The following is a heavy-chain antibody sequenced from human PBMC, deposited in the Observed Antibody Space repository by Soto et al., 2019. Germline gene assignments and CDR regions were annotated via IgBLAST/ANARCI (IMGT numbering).Heavy chain of an antibody. CDR3: AADPYYFYDMDV. J-gene: IGHJ6*03. CDR2: ISHSGRTT. CDR1: GITFSDYY. Sequence: QVQLVESGGGLVKPGGSLRLSCEASGITFSDYYMNWIRQAPGKGLEWISYISHSGRTTYYADSVKGRFTISRDNAKNSLYLQMNSLRADDTAFYYCAADPYYFYDMDVWGKRTTVTVSS. V-gene: IGHV3-11*01.